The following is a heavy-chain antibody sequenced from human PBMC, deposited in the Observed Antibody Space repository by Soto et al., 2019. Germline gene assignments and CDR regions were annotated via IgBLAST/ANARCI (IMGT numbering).Heavy chain of an antibody. J-gene: IGHJ4*02. V-gene: IGHV1-3*01. CDR2: INAGNGNT. Sequence: ASVKVSCKASGYTFTIYAMHWVRQAPGQRLEWMGWINAGNGNTKYSQKFQGRVTITRDTSASTAYMELSSLRSEDTAVYYCARGYSNYSPPGYWGQGTLVTVSS. CDR3: ARGYSNYSPPGY. D-gene: IGHD4-4*01. CDR1: GYTFTIYA.